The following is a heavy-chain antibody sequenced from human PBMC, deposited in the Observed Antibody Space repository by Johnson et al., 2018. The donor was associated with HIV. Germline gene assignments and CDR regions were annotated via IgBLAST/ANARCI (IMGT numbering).Heavy chain of an antibody. CDR1: GFTFSSYA. Sequence: VQLVESGRGVVQPGTSLRLSCAASGFTFSSYAVHWVRQAPGKGLEWVALISYDGSNKYYADSVKGRFTISRDNSKNTVFLQMNSLRAEDTALYYCARDCRNSTSCLAFDIWGQGTRVTVSS. CDR2: ISYDGSNK. D-gene: IGHD2/OR15-2a*01. CDR3: ARDCRNSTSCLAFDI. V-gene: IGHV3-30*04. J-gene: IGHJ3*02.